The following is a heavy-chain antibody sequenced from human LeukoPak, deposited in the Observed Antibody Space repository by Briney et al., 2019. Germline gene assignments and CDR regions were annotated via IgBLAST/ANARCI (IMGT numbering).Heavy chain of an antibody. CDR3: ARIRGYDYVWGSYRSYYVDY. V-gene: IGHV2-70*01. CDR2: IEWDDDK. Sequence: SGPALVKPTQTLTLTCTFSGFSLSTRGMCVSWIRQPPGKALEWLAHIEWDDDKYYSTSLKTRLTISKDTSKNQVVLIMTNMDPVDTATYYCARIRGYDYVWGSYRSYYVDYWGQGTLVTVSS. D-gene: IGHD3-16*02. CDR1: GFSLSTRGMC. J-gene: IGHJ4*02.